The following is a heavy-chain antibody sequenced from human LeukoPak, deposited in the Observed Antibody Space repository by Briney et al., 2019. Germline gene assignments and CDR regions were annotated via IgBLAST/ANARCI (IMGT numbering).Heavy chain of an antibody. CDR1: GGSISNSSHY. CDR2: IYYSGST. CDR3: ARDVGSSGSKMDV. D-gene: IGHD6-13*01. V-gene: IGHV4-39*07. Sequence: SETLSLTCTVSGGSISNSSHYWGWIRQPPGKGLEWIGSIYYSGSTYYNPSLKSRVTISVDTSKNQFSLKLSSVTAADTAVYYCARDVGSSGSKMDVWGKGTTVTVSS. J-gene: IGHJ6*04.